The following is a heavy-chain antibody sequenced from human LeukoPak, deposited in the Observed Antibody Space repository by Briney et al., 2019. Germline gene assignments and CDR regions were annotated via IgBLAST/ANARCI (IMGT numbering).Heavy chain of an antibody. D-gene: IGHD6-19*01. J-gene: IGHJ4*02. CDR2: ISWNSGSI. Sequence: PGGSLRLSCAASGFTFDDYAMHWVRQAPGKGLEWVSGISWNSGSIGYADSVKGRFTISRDNAKNSLYLQMNSLRAEDTAVYYCARILDSAWGELGYWGQGTLVTVSS. V-gene: IGHV3-9*01. CDR1: GFTFDDYA. CDR3: ARILDSAWGELGY.